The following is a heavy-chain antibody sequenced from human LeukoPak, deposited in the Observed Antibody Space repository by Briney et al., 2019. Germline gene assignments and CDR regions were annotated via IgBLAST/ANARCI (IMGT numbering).Heavy chain of an antibody. V-gene: IGHV1-2*02. Sequence: GASMKVSFKASGYTFTGYYMHWVRQAPGQGLEWMGWINPNSGGTNYAQRFQGRVTMTRDTSISTAYMELSSLRSDDTAVYYCARGEYYDRSAYCFDWGQGTLVTVSS. D-gene: IGHD3-22*01. CDR2: INPNSGGT. CDR3: ARGEYYDRSAYCFD. CDR1: GYTFTGYY. J-gene: IGHJ4*02.